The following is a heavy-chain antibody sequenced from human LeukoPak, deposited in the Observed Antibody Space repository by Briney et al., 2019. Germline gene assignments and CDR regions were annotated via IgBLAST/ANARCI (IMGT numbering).Heavy chain of an antibody. J-gene: IGHJ1*01. CDR2: FDPEDGET. CDR3: ATGRAYCGGDCYRSFQH. V-gene: IGHV1-24*01. CDR1: GYTLTELS. D-gene: IGHD2-21*01. Sequence: GASVKVSCKVSGYTLTELSMHWVRQAPGKGLEWMGGFDPEDGETIYAQKFQGRVTMTEDTSTDTAYMELSSLRSEDTAVYYCATGRAYCGGDCYRSFQHWGQGTLVTVSS.